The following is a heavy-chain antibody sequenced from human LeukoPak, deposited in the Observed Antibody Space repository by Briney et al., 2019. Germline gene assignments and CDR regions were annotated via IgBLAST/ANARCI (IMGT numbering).Heavy chain of an antibody. CDR3: AKDYGDYYFDY. CDR1: GFNLNRHG. Sequence: GGFLKLSCVGSGFNLNRHGMSLVRQAPGEGLGWGSVISGSGGSTYHADSVKGRFTISRDNSKNTLYLQMNSLRAEDTAVYYCAKDYGDYYFDYWGQGTLVTVSS. D-gene: IGHD4-17*01. CDR2: ISGSGGST. J-gene: IGHJ4*02. V-gene: IGHV3-23*01.